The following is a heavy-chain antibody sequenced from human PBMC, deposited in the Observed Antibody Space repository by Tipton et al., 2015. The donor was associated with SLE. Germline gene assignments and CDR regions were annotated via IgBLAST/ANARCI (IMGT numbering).Heavy chain of an antibody. CDR2: IRYDGSNK. V-gene: IGHV3-30*02. Sequence: SGFTFSSYGMHWVRQAPGKGLEWVAFIRYDGSNKYYADSVKGRFTISRDNSKNTLYLQMNSLRAEDTAVYYCAKEAGPSGSYYYYGMDVWGQGTTVTVSS. J-gene: IGHJ6*02. CDR1: GFTFSSYG. CDR3: AKEAGPSGSYYYYGMDV. D-gene: IGHD1-26*01.